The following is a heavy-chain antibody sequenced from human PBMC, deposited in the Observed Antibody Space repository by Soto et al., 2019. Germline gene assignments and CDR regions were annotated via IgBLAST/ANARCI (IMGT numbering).Heavy chain of an antibody. V-gene: IGHV3-7*01. CDR1: GFNFRRYW. Sequence: EVQLVESGGGLVQPGGSLRLSCAASGFNFRRYWMSWVRQAPGKGLEWVANIKEDGSEQYYVDSVKGRFTIFRDNAKNSLPLQMNSLRAEDTAIYYCARDPTACYGDSLLFDYWGQGTLVIVSS. J-gene: IGHJ4*02. CDR3: ARDPTACYGDSLLFDY. D-gene: IGHD4-17*01. CDR2: IKEDGSEQ.